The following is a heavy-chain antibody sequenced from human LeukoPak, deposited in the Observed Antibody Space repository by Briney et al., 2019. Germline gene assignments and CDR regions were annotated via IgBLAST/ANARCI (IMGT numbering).Heavy chain of an antibody. CDR1: GFTFSSYA. V-gene: IGHV3-30-3*01. J-gene: IGHJ4*02. CDR3: ARDPGGSYYY. D-gene: IGHD1-26*01. Sequence: GRSLRLSCAASGFTFSSYAMHWVRQAPGKGLEWVAVISYDGSNKYYADSVKGRFTISRDNSKNTLYLQMNSLRAEDTAVYYCARDPGGSYYYWGQGTLVTVSS. CDR2: ISYDGSNK.